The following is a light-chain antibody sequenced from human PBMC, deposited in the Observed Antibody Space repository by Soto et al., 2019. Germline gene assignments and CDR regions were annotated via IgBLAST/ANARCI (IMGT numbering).Light chain of an antibody. CDR2: DAS. CDR3: QQRSNWPPWT. J-gene: IGKJ1*01. V-gene: IGKV3-11*01. Sequence: EIVLTQSPATLSLSPGERATLSCRASPSVSSYLAWYHQKPGQAPRLLIYDASNRATGIPARFSGSGSGTDFTLTISILEPEDFAVYYCQQRSNWPPWTFGQETKVEIK. CDR1: PSVSSY.